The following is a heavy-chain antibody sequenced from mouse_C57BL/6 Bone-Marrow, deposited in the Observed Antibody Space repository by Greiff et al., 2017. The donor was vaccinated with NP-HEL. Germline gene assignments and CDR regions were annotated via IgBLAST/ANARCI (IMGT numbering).Heavy chain of an antibody. Sequence: VQLQQSGPELVKPGASVKISCKASGYAFSSSWMNWVKQRPGTGLEWIGRIYPGDGDTNYNGKFKGKATLTADKSSSTAYMQLSSLTSEDSAVYFCARGSNWDEDYYAMDYWGQGTSVTVSS. V-gene: IGHV1-82*01. CDR2: IYPGDGDT. CDR3: ARGSNWDEDYYAMDY. J-gene: IGHJ4*01. D-gene: IGHD4-1*01. CDR1: GYAFSSSW.